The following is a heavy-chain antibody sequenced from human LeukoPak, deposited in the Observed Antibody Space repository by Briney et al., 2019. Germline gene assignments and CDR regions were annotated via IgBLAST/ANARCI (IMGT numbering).Heavy chain of an antibody. D-gene: IGHD6-19*01. J-gene: IGHJ4*02. CDR1: GFTFDDYA. Sequence: PGGSLRLSCAASGFTFDDYAMHWVRQAPGKGLEWVSLISGDGGSTYYADSVKGRFTISRDNSKNSLYLQMNSLRTEDTALCYCAKASLHYSSGWYVNWGQGTLVTVSS. CDR2: ISGDGGST. V-gene: IGHV3-43*02. CDR3: AKASLHYSSGWYVN.